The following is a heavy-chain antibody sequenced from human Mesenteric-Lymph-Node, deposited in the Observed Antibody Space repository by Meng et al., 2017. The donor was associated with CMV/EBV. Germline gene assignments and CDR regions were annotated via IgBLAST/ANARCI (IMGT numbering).Heavy chain of an antibody. J-gene: IGHJ4*02. Sequence: GESLKISCAASGFTFSGYSMNWVRQAPGKGLEWVSSISRSNNYIYYADSVKGRFTISRDNAKNSLYLQMNSLRAEDTAVYYCARAESGWPFDYWGQGTLVTVSS. CDR1: GFTFSGYS. V-gene: IGHV3-21*01. D-gene: IGHD6-19*01. CDR2: ISRSNNYI. CDR3: ARAESGWPFDY.